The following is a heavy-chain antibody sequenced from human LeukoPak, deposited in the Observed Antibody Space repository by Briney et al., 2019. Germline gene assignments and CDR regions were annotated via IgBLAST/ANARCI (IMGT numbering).Heavy chain of an antibody. Sequence: SETLSLTCSVSGGSISNYYWNWIRQPPGKGLEWIGSINDSGTTSYNPSLRSRVTISVDTSKNKFYLKLSSVTATDTAVYYCARRGYFDNWGQGTLVTVSS. D-gene: IGHD6-13*01. CDR1: GGSISNYY. V-gene: IGHV4-59*08. J-gene: IGHJ4*02. CDR3: ARRGYFDN. CDR2: INDSGTT.